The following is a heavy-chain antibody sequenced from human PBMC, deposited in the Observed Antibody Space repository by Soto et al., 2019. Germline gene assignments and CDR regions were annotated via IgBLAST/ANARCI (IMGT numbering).Heavy chain of an antibody. J-gene: IGHJ6*02. CDR1: GYTFTSYG. Sequence: AASVKVSCKASGYTFTSYGISWVRQAPGQGLEWMGWISAYNGNTNYAQKLQGRVTMTTDTSTSTAYMELRSLRSDDTAVYYCARGFTIGWQQLPFYGMDVWGQGTTVTVSS. CDR2: ISAYNGNT. V-gene: IGHV1-18*01. D-gene: IGHD6-13*01. CDR3: ARGFTIGWQQLPFYGMDV.